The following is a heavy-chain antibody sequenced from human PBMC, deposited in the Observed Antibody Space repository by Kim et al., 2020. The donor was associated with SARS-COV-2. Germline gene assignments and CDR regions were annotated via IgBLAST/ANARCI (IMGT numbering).Heavy chain of an antibody. Sequence: GGSLRLSCAASGFTFSSYSMNWVRQAPGKGLEWVSSISSSSSYIYYADSVKGRFTISRDNAKNSLYLQMNSLRAEDTAVYYCARDRITMVRGETTHLYYFDYWGQGTLVTVSS. V-gene: IGHV3-21*01. CDR1: GFTFSSYS. CDR2: ISSSSSYI. D-gene: IGHD3-10*01. J-gene: IGHJ4*02. CDR3: ARDRITMVRGETTHLYYFDY.